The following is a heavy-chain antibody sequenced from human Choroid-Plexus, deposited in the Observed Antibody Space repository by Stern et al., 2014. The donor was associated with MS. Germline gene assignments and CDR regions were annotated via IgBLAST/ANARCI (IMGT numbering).Heavy chain of an antibody. V-gene: IGHV3-30*18. CDR1: GFTFSSCA. J-gene: IGHJ5*02. CDR3: AKDRQYLTSSFDH. CDR2: VSYDGSNK. Sequence: VQLLESGGGVVQPGRPLRLSCVASGFTFSSCAMHWVRQAPGKGLEWVAGVSYDGSNKYYANYLKGRFTISRDNSQNTLYMQMSSLRPEDTAVYYCAKDRQYLTSSFDHWGQGSLVTVSS. D-gene: IGHD2/OR15-2a*01.